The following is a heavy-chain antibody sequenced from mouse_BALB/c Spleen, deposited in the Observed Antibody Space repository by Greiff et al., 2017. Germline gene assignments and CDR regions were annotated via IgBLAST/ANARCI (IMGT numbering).Heavy chain of an antibody. Sequence: EVKLMESGGGLVKPGGSLKLSCAASGFTFSDYYMYWVRQTPEKRLEWVATISDGGSYTYYPDSVKGRFTISRDNAKNNLYLQMSSLKSEDTAMYYCARDRYYFGYYAMDYWGQGTSVTVSS. CDR3: ARDRYYFGYYAMDY. J-gene: IGHJ4*01. V-gene: IGHV5-4*02. D-gene: IGHD1-1*01. CDR2: ISDGGSYT. CDR1: GFTFSDYY.